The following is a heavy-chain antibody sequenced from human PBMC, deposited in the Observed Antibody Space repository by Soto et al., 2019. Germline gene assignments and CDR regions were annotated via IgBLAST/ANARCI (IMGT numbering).Heavy chain of an antibody. Sequence: QVQLQESGPGLVKPSQTLSLTCTVSGGSISSGGYYWSWIRQHPGKGLEWIGYIYYSGSTYYNPYLKSRVTISVDTSKNQFSLKLSSVTAADTAVYYCARDLEDMVRGVSTGYFDYWGQGTLVTVSS. CDR3: ARDLEDMVRGVSTGYFDY. V-gene: IGHV4-31*03. CDR1: GGSISSGGYY. J-gene: IGHJ4*02. CDR2: IYYSGST. D-gene: IGHD3-10*01.